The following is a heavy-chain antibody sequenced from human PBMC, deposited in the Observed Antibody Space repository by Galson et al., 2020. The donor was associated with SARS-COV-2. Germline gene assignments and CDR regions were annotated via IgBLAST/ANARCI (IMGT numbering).Heavy chain of an antibody. V-gene: IGHV3-30-3*01. CDR2: ILSDGSGE. J-gene: IGHJ3*02. CDR3: AREDKMKRGGAFDI. D-gene: IGHD1-1*01. CDR1: GFTFSSSA. Sequence: GGSLRLSCAASGFTFSSSAMHWVRQAPGKGLEWVALILSDGSGELAESVRSRFTMSTDNSRDTLFLQMNSLRPEDTAVYYCAREDKMKRGGAFDIWGQGTMVTVSS.